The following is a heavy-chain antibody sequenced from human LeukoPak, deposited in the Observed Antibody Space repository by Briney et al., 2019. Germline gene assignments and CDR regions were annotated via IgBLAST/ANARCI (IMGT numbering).Heavy chain of an antibody. J-gene: IGHJ4*02. Sequence: SCKASGFTFRSYAMHWVRQAPGKGLEWVAVISNDGSNRYYAESVEGRFVISRDDSKNTLYMHLNSLRSGDTAVYYCARGSPTSGWYWYVEYWGQGTLVSVST. D-gene: IGHD6-19*01. CDR3: ARGSPTSGWYWYVEY. CDR1: GFTFRSYA. CDR2: ISNDGSNR. V-gene: IGHV3-30*09.